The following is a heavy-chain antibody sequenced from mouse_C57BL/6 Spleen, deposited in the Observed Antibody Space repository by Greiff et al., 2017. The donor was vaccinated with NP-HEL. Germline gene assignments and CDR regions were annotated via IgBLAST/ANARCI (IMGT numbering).Heavy chain of an antibody. Sequence: QVQLQQSGAELARPGASVKLSCKASGYTFTSYGISWVKQRTGQGLEWIGEIYPRSGNTYYNEKFKGKATLTADKSSSTAYMELRSLTSEDSAVYFCARERELLSWFAYWGQGTLVTVSA. CDR1: GYTFTSYG. J-gene: IGHJ3*01. D-gene: IGHD1-1*02. V-gene: IGHV1-81*01. CDR3: ARERELLSWFAY. CDR2: IYPRSGNT.